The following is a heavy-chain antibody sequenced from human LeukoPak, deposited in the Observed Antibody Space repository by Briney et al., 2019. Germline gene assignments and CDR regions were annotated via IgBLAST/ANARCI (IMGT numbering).Heavy chain of an antibody. D-gene: IGHD3-16*01. V-gene: IGHV1-2*02. CDR1: GYTFTGYY. CDR3: ARDLGAARNLDP. Sequence: GASVKVSCKASGYTFTGYYMHWVRQAPGQGLEWMGWINPNSGGTNYAQKLQGRVTMTTDTSTSTAYMELRSLRSDDTAVYYCARDLGAARNLDPWGQGTLVTVSS. J-gene: IGHJ5*02. CDR2: INPNSGGT.